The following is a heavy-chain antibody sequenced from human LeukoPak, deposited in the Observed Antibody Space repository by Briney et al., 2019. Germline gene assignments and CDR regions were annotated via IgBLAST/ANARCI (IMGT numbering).Heavy chain of an antibody. Sequence: SETLSLTCTVSGGSISSYYWSWIRQPPGKGLEWIGYIYYSGSTNYNPSLKSRVTISVDTSKNQLSLKLSSVTAADTAVYYCALSTYCGGDCYSYYFDYWGQGTLVTVSS. D-gene: IGHD2-21*02. V-gene: IGHV4-59*01. J-gene: IGHJ4*02. CDR1: GGSISSYY. CDR2: IYYSGST. CDR3: ALSTYCGGDCYSYYFDY.